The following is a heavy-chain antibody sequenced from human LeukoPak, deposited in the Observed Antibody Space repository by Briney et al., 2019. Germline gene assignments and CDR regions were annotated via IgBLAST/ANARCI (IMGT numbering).Heavy chain of an antibody. D-gene: IGHD2-15*01. CDR1: GGSFSGYY. V-gene: IGHV4-34*01. CDR3: ARVSLARQYCSGGSCNRAFDY. J-gene: IGHJ4*02. CDR2: INHSGST. Sequence: SETLSLTCAVYGGSFSGYYWSWIRQPPGKGLEWIGEINHSGSTNYNPSLKSRVTISVDTSKNQFSLKLSSVTAADTAVYYCARVSLARQYCSGGSCNRAFDYWGQGTLVTVSS.